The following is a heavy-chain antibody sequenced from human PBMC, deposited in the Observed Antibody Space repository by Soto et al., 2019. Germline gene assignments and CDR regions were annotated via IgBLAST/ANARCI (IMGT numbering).Heavy chain of an antibody. CDR3: ARAAAQNYYYYYMDV. CDR2: ISSSSSTI. D-gene: IGHD2-15*01. CDR1: GFTFSSYS. J-gene: IGHJ6*03. Sequence: PGGSLRLSCAASGFTFSSYSMNWVRQAPGKGLEWVSYISSSSSTIYYADSVKGRFTISRDNAKNSLYLQMNSLRAEDTAVYYCARAAAQNYYYYYMDVWGKGTTVTVSS. V-gene: IGHV3-48*01.